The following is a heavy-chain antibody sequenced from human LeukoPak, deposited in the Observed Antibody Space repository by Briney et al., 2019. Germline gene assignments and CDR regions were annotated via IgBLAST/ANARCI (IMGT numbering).Heavy chain of an antibody. CDR2: IRYEGSNK. V-gene: IGHV3-30*02. CDR1: GYTFNTYG. Sequence: GGSLRLSCAASGYTFNTYGMNWVRQAPGKGLEWVAFIRYEGSNKYYADSVKGRFTISRDNSKNMLYLHMNSLRAEDTAVYYCAKERGHYDFWSGYDYWGQGTLVSVSS. CDR3: AKERGHYDFWSGYDY. D-gene: IGHD3-3*01. J-gene: IGHJ4*02.